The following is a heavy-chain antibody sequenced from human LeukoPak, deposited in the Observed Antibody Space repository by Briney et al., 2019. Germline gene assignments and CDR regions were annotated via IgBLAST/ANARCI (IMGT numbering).Heavy chain of an antibody. CDR3: ARHMAVARGKGWFDP. J-gene: IGHJ5*02. D-gene: IGHD6-19*01. V-gene: IGHV4-39*01. CDR1: GGSISSSSYY. Sequence: SETLSLTCTVSGGSISSSSYYWGWIRQPPGKGLEWIGSIYYSGSTYYNPSLKSRVTISVDTSKNQFSLKLSSVTAADTAVYYCARHMAVARGKGWFDPWGQGTLVTVSS. CDR2: IYYSGST.